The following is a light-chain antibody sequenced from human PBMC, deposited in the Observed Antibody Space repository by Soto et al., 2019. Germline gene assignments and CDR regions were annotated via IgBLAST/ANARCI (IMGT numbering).Light chain of an antibody. CDR3: SSYAGSNNVV. J-gene: IGLJ2*01. CDR2: EVT. V-gene: IGLV2-8*01. CDR1: SSDVGGYNY. Sequence: QSALTKPASVSGSPGQSITISCTGTSSDVGGYNYVSWYQQYPGKAPKLMIYEVTKRPSGVPDRFSGSKSGNTASLTVSGLQAEDEADYYCSSYAGSNNVVFGGGTQLTVL.